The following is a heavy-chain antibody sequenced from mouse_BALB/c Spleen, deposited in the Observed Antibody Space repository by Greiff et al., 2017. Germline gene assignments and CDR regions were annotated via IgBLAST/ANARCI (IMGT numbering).Heavy chain of an antibody. CDR2: IYPGDGDT. J-gene: IGHJ3*01. CDR1: GYTFTSYW. CDR3: ARMGAAY. V-gene: IGHV1-87*01. Sequence: QVQLKQSGAELARPGASVKLSCKASGYTFTSYWMQWVKQRPGQGLEWIGAIYPGDGDTRYTQKFKGKATLTADKSSSTAYMQLSSLASEDSAVYYCARMGAAYWGQGTLVTVSA.